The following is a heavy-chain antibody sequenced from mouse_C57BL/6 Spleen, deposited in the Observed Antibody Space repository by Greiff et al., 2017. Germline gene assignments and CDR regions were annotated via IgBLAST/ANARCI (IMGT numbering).Heavy chain of an antibody. D-gene: IGHD2-2*01. V-gene: IGHV1-62-2*01. Sequence: VQLQESGAELVKPGASVKLSCKASGYTFTESTIHWVKQRAGQGLEWIGWFYPGSGSIKYNEKFKDKATLTADKSSSTVYMELSRLTSEDSAVYFYARHEMVTRAMDYWGQGTSVTVSS. J-gene: IGHJ4*01. CDR1: GYTFTEST. CDR3: ARHEMVTRAMDY. CDR2: FYPGSGSI.